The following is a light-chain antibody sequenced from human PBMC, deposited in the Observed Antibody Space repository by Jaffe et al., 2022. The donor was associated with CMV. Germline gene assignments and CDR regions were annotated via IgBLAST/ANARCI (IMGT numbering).Light chain of an antibody. V-gene: IGKV1-5*03. CDR1: QSIGSW. CDR2: KAT. J-gene: IGKJ2*01. Sequence: DIQMTQSPSTLSASVGDRVTITCRASQSIGSWLAWYQQKPRKAPKLLIYKATNLASGVPSRFTGSGSGTEFTLTISSLQPDDFATYYCQQYNSYSHTFGQGTKLEIK. CDR3: QQYNSYSHT.